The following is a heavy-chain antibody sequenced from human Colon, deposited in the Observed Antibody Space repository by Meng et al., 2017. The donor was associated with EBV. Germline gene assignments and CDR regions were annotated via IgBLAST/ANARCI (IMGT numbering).Heavy chain of an antibody. CDR3: ARRPTGIDY. D-gene: IGHD2-8*02. J-gene: IGHJ4*02. CDR2: IIHGGSP. Sequence: QVQLQQWGAGLLXXXXXLSLTCAGNGGSLSGAYWNWIRQPPGKGLEWIGEIIHGGSPSYNPSLKSRVTISIDTSKNQLSLMLSSVTAADTAVYYCARRPTGIDYWGQGTLVTVSS. CDR1: GGSLSGAY. V-gene: IGHV4-34*12.